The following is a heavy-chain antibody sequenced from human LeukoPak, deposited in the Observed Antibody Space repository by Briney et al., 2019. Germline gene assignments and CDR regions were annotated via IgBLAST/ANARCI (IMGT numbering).Heavy chain of an antibody. J-gene: IGHJ4*02. Sequence: PGGSLRLSCAASGFTFSNAWMSWVRQAPGKGLEWVGGIKSKTDGGTSDYAAPVKGRFTISRDDSKNTLHLQMNSLKTEDTAVYYCTTENGPDELTIFGVVINPPPFDYWGQGTLVTVSS. D-gene: IGHD3-3*01. CDR2: IKSKTDGGTS. V-gene: IGHV3-15*01. CDR1: GFTFSNAW. CDR3: TTENGPDELTIFGVVINPPPFDY.